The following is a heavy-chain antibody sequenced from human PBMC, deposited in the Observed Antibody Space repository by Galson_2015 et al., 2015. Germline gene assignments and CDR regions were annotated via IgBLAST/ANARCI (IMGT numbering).Heavy chain of an antibody. Sequence: SLRLSCAASGFTFSSYAMNWVRQAPGKGLEWVSGISGSSGSTNYEDSVKGRFTISRDSSKNTLYMEMTSLRSEDTAVYYCAKDMAYCGGDCYPENFQHWGQGTLVTVSS. CDR2: ISGSSGST. D-gene: IGHD2-21*02. J-gene: IGHJ1*01. V-gene: IGHV3-23*01. CDR3: AKDMAYCGGDCYPENFQH. CDR1: GFTFSSYA.